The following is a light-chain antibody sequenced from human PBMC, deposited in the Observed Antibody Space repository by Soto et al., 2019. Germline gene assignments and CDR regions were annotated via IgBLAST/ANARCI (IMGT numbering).Light chain of an antibody. J-gene: IGLJ2*01. Sequence: QSVLTQPPSASGTPGQRVTISCSGSSSNIGSHTVHWYQHLPGTAPKLLIYSNNQRPSGVPDRFSGSKSGTSASLAISGLQSEYEADYYCAAWDDSLNGVVFGGGTKLTVL. CDR1: SSNIGSHT. V-gene: IGLV1-44*01. CDR2: SNN. CDR3: AAWDDSLNGVV.